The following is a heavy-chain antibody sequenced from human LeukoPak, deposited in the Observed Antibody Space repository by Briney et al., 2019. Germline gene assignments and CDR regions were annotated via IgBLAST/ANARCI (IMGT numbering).Heavy chain of an antibody. D-gene: IGHD3-3*01. CDR1: GDSVSSNSAA. V-gene: IGHV6-1*01. CDR3: ARGREVLRFLEWLPKDNWFDP. CDR2: TYYRSKWYN. Sequence: SQTLSLTCAISGDSVSSNSAAWNWIRQSPSRGLEWLGRTYYRSKWYNDYAVSVESRITINPDTSKNQFSLQLNSVTPEDTAVNYCARGREVLRFLEWLPKDNWFDPWGQGTLVTVSS. J-gene: IGHJ5*02.